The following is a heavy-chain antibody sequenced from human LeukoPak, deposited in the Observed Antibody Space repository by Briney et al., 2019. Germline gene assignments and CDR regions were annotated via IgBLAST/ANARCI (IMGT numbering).Heavy chain of an antibody. Sequence: SETLSLTCAVSGGSISNYYWSWIRQPPGKGLEWIGYISYTGSTNYHPSLKSRVTVSLDTSKNQFSLKLSSATAADTAVYYCARDPLFAYYYDSSGYPNGAFDIWGQGTMVTVSS. D-gene: IGHD3-22*01. V-gene: IGHV4-59*12. J-gene: IGHJ3*02. CDR3: ARDPLFAYYYDSSGYPNGAFDI. CDR1: GGSISNYY. CDR2: ISYTGST.